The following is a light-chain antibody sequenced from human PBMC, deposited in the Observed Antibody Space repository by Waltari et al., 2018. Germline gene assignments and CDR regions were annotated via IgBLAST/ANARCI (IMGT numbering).Light chain of an antibody. CDR1: QSVSSY. CDR3: QQRRDWPIT. J-gene: IGKJ5*01. V-gene: IGKV3-11*01. Sequence: DIVLTQSPASLSLSPGERATLSCRASQSVSSYLAWYQQKPGQAPRRLIYDASNRATGIPARFSGGGSGTDFTLTISSLEPEDFAVYYCQQRRDWPITFGQGTRLEIK. CDR2: DAS.